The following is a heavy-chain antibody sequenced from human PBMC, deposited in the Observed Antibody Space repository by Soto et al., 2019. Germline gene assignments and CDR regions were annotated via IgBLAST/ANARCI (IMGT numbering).Heavy chain of an antibody. CDR2: IYYSGST. CDR3: ARARTDYDFWSGYYLTGWFDP. D-gene: IGHD3-3*01. J-gene: IGHJ5*02. CDR1: GGSISSGDYY. Sequence: QVQLQESGPGLVKPSQTLSLTCTVSGGSISSGDYYWSWIRQPPGKGLEWIGYIYYSGSTYYNPSLKSRVTISVDTSNNQFSLKLSSVTAADPAVYYCARARTDYDFWSGYYLTGWFDPWGQGTLVTVSS. V-gene: IGHV4-30-4*01.